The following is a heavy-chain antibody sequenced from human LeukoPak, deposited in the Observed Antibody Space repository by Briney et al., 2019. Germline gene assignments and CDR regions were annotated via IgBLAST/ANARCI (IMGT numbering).Heavy chain of an antibody. CDR2: ISYDGSNK. Sequence: GSLRLSCAASGFTFSSYAMHWVRQAPGKGLEWVAVISYDGSNKYYADSVKGRFTISRDNSKNTLDLQMSSLRAEDTAVYYCARRGHGYGSPFDYWGQGTLVTVSS. CDR1: GFTFSSYA. V-gene: IGHV3-30*14. D-gene: IGHD5-18*01. CDR3: ARRGHGYGSPFDY. J-gene: IGHJ4*02.